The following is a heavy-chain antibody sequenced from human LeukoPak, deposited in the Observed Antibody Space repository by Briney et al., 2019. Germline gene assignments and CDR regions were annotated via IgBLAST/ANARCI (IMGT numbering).Heavy chain of an antibody. V-gene: IGHV3-23*01. J-gene: IGHJ6*02. CDR3: ARGHGMDV. Sequence: HTGGSLRLSCAASGFTFSGYAMTWVRQAPGKGLEWVSGLSNTGGNTYYADFVKGRCTISRDNSKNTLYLQMNSLTAEDTATCYCARGHGMDVWGQGTTVTVSS. CDR1: GFTFSGYA. CDR2: LSNTGGNT.